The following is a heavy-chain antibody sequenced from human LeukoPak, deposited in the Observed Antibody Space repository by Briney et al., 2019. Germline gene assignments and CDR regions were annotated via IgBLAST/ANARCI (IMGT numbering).Heavy chain of an antibody. CDR2: MYYRGST. V-gene: IGHV4-39*07. CDR3: AQYGDYGDY. CDR1: GGSISSSSHY. J-gene: IGHJ4*02. Sequence: SETLSLTCTVSGGSISSSSHYWGWIRRPPGKGLEWIGSMYYRGSTYHNPSLKSRVTISVDTSKNQFSLKLSSVTAADTAVYYCAQYGDYGDYWGQGTLVTVSS. D-gene: IGHD4-17*01.